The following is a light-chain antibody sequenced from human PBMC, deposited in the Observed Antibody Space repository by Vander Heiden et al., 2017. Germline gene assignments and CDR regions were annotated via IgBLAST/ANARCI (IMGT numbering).Light chain of an antibody. CDR1: SSDVGGYNY. J-gene: IGLJ1*01. Sequence: SASGSPGQSVTIPCTGTSSDVGGYNYVSWYQQHAGKAPKLMIYEVSKRPSGVPDRFSGSKSGNTASLTVSGLQAEDEADYYCSSYAGSNNFGVFGTGTKVTVL. V-gene: IGLV2-8*01. CDR2: EVS. CDR3: SSYAGSNNFGV.